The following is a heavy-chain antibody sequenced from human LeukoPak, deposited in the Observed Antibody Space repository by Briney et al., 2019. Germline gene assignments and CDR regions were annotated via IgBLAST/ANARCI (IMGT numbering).Heavy chain of an antibody. V-gene: IGHV3-21*01. CDR2: ISSSSSYI. Sequence: GGSLRLSCTASGFTFSSYSMNWVRQAPGKGLEWVSSISSSSSYIYYADSVKDRFTISRDNAKNSLYLQMNSLRAEDTAVYYCASLGLIDYWGQGTLVTVSS. D-gene: IGHD3/OR15-3a*01. CDR3: ASLGLIDY. CDR1: GFTFSSYS. J-gene: IGHJ4*02.